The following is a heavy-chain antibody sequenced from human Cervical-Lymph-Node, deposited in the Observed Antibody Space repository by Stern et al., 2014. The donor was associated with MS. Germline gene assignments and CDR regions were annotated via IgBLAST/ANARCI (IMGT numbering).Heavy chain of an antibody. D-gene: IGHD3-10*01. CDR2: LSAYSGNA. Sequence: VQLVQSGTEVKKPGASVKVSCKASGYTFSNYDLTWVRRAPGQGLEWMGWLSAYSGNATFPQKLQGRVTMTTDTSTSTAHMDLRGLTSDDTAVYYCARISVPRGVSLRDNFYHAMDVWGQGTTVTVSS. J-gene: IGHJ6*02. CDR1: GYTFSNYD. CDR3: ARISVPRGVSLRDNFYHAMDV. V-gene: IGHV1-18*01.